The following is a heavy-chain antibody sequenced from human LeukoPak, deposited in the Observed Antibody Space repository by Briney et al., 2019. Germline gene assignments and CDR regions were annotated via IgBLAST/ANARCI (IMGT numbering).Heavy chain of an antibody. Sequence: PGGSLRLSCAASGFTFSNYGMHWVRQAPGKGLEWVAIIWYDGSNKNYADSVKGRFTISRDNSKNTLYLQMNSLRAEDTAVYYCAKDAPYSLDYWGQGTQVTGSS. J-gene: IGHJ4*02. CDR1: GFTFSNYG. D-gene: IGHD2-15*01. CDR2: IWYDGSNK. CDR3: AKDAPYSLDY. V-gene: IGHV3-33*06.